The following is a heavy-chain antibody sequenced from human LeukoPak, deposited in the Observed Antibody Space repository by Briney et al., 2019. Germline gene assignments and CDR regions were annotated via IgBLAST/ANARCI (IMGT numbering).Heavy chain of an antibody. CDR3: ARDLLGPSAYYFDY. Sequence: ASVKVSCKASGYTFTGYYMHWVRQAPGQGLEWMGWINPNSGGTNYAQKFQGRVTMTRDTSISTAYMELSRLRSDDTAVYYCARDLLGPSAYYFDYWGQGTLATVSS. D-gene: IGHD2-15*01. J-gene: IGHJ4*02. CDR1: GYTFTGYY. CDR2: INPNSGGT. V-gene: IGHV1-2*02.